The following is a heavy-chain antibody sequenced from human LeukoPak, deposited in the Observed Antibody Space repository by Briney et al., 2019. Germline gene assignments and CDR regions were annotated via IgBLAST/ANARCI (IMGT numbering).Heavy chain of an antibody. J-gene: IGHJ4*02. CDR2: IIPIFGTA. V-gene: IGHV1-69*05. CDR3: ASWDSSGYYFRY. D-gene: IGHD3-22*01. CDR1: GGTFSSYA. Sequence: AVKVSCKASGGTFSSYAISWVRQAPGQGLEWMGRIIPIFGTANYAQKFQGRVTITTDESTSTAYMELSSLRSEDTAVYYCASWDSSGYYFRYWGQGTLVTVSS.